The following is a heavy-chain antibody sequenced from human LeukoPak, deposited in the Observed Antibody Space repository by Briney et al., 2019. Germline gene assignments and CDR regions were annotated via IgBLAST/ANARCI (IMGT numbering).Heavy chain of an antibody. J-gene: IGHJ1*01. CDR3: ASSSDDYVWGSYRQEYFQH. V-gene: IGHV4-59*01. CDR1: GGSISSYC. D-gene: IGHD3-16*02. Sequence: SETLSLTCTVSGGSISSYCWSWIRQPPGKGLERIGYIYYSGSTNYNPSLKSRVTISVDTSKNQFSLKLSSVTAADTAVYYCASSSDDYVWGSYRQEYFQHWGQGTLVTVSS. CDR2: IYYSGST.